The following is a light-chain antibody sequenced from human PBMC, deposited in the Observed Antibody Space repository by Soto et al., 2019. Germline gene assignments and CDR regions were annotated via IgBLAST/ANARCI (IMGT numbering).Light chain of an antibody. CDR3: GTWERSLRAYVK. Sequence: QSVLTQPPSVSAAPGQTVTISCSGSSSNVGSSYVSWYQQLPGTAPKLLIYDNNKRPSGIPGRFSGYKSGTSATLDNAGLETGDEADYDCGTWERSLRAYVKFGGGTKVT. V-gene: IGLV1-51*01. CDR2: DNN. CDR1: SSNVGSSY. J-gene: IGLJ2*01.